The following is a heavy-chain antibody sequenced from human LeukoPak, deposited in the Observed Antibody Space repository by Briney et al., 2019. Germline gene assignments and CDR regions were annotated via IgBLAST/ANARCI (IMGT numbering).Heavy chain of an antibody. J-gene: IGHJ6*03. CDR1: GGSISSYY. V-gene: IGHV4-59*01. Sequence: SETLSLTCTVSGGSISSYYWSWIRQPPGKGLEWIGYIYYSGSTNHNPSLKSRVTISVDTSKNQFSLKLNSVTAADTAVYYCARSSEGRYYYDSSGYSYYYYYMDVWGKGTTVTVSS. CDR2: IYYSGST. CDR3: ARSSEGRYYYDSSGYSYYYYYMDV. D-gene: IGHD3-22*01.